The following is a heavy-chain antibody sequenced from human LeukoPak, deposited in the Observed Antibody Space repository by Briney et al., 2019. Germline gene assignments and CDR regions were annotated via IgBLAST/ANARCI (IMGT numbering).Heavy chain of an antibody. Sequence: PSETLSLTRTVSGGSISSSNYYWGWIRQPPGKGLEWIGSIYYSGSTYYNPPLKSRVTISVDTSKNQFSLKLSSVTAADTAVFYCARHWTDSSGYYPFDYWGQGTLVTVSS. V-gene: IGHV4-39*01. J-gene: IGHJ4*02. CDR1: GGSISSSNYY. D-gene: IGHD3-22*01. CDR3: ARHWTDSSGYYPFDY. CDR2: IYYSGST.